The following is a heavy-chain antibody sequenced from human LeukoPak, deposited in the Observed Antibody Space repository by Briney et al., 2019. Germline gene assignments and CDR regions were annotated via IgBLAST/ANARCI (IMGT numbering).Heavy chain of an antibody. Sequence: PSETLSLTCTVSGGSISSSSYYWGWIRQPPGKGLEWIGSIYYSGSTYYNPSLKSRVTISVDTSKNQSSLKLSSVTAADTAVYYCAGSGSYYFDYWGQGTLVTVSS. J-gene: IGHJ4*02. CDR2: IYYSGST. CDR1: GGSISSSSYY. V-gene: IGHV4-39*07. CDR3: AGSGSYYFDY. D-gene: IGHD1-26*01.